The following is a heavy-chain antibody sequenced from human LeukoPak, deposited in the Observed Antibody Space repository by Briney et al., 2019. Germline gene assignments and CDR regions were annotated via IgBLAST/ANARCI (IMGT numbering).Heavy chain of an antibody. D-gene: IGHD3-22*01. CDR1: GYTFTSYY. V-gene: IGHV1-46*01. CDR3: QLSGYYYDSSGVSYMDV. J-gene: IGHJ6*03. Sequence: ASVKVSCKASGYTFTSYYMHWVRQAPGQGLEWMGIINPSDGSTSYAQKFQGRVTMTRDTSTSTVYMELSSLRSEDTAVYYCQLSGYYYDSSGVSYMDVWGKGTTVTVSS. CDR2: INPSDGST.